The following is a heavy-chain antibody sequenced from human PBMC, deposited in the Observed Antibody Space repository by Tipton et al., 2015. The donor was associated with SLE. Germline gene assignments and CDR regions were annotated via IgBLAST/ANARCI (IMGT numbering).Heavy chain of an antibody. J-gene: IGHJ4*02. D-gene: IGHD3-3*01. CDR1: GGSISSGSYY. CDR3: ARDTVFGVVNY. Sequence: LRLSCTFSGGSISSGSYYWSWIRQPAGKGLEWIGRIYTSGSTNYNPSLKSRVTISVDTSKNQFSLKLSSVTAADTAVYYCARDTVFGVVNYWGQGTLVTVSS. V-gene: IGHV4-61*02. CDR2: IYTSGST.